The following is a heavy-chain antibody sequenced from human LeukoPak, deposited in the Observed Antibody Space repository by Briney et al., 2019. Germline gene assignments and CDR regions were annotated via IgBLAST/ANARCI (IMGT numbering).Heavy chain of an antibody. CDR2: ISSSSSYI. V-gene: IGHV3-21*01. J-gene: IGHJ5*02. Sequence: GGSLRLSCAASGFTFSSYSMNWVRQAPGKGLEWVSSISSSSSYIYYADSVKGRFTISRDNAKNSLYLQMNSLRAEDTAVYYCARDAYGRNSVGLFDPWGQGTLVTVSS. D-gene: IGHD4-23*01. CDR1: GFTFSSYS. CDR3: ARDAYGRNSVGLFDP.